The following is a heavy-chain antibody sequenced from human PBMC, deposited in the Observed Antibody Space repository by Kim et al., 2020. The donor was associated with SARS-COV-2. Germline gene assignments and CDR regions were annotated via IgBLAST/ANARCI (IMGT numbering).Heavy chain of an antibody. V-gene: IGHV4-38-2*02. Sequence: SETLSLTCIVSDYSISRAFYWGWIRQPPGKGLEWIGSLYHTGSAFYNPSLQSRVTISVDKSKNRFSLNLGSVTAADTAVYYCARALSFGDLLSPFDYWGQGALVTVSS. CDR1: DYSISRAFY. J-gene: IGHJ4*02. D-gene: IGHD3-10*01. CDR2: LYHTGSA. CDR3: ARALSFGDLLSPFDY.